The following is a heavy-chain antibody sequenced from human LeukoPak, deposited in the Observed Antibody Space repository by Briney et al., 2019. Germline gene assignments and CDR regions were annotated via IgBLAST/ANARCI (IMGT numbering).Heavy chain of an antibody. CDR1: GGSISSYY. D-gene: IGHD4-23*01. CDR3: ARMTTVVTGRWHYYYYMDV. J-gene: IGHJ6*03. CDR2: IYYSGST. Sequence: SETLSLTCTVSGGSISSYYWSWIRQPPGKGLEWIGYIYYSGSTNYNPSLKSRVTISVDTSNNQFSLKLSSVTAADTAVYYCARMTTVVTGRWHYYYYMDVWGKGTTVTVSS. V-gene: IGHV4-59*01.